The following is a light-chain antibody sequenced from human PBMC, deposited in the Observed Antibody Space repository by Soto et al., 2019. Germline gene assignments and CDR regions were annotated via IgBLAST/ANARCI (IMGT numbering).Light chain of an antibody. J-gene: IGKJ5*01. CDR2: ADS. CDR3: QQRYNWPIT. Sequence: ETVLTQPTATMSLSPWERAILYWRASQSISGYLGWYQQKPGQAPRLLIYADSNRATGIPARFSGSGSGRDFTLTISSLEPEDFSVYYCQQRYNWPITFGQGTRLEI. V-gene: IGKV3-11*02. CDR1: QSISGY.